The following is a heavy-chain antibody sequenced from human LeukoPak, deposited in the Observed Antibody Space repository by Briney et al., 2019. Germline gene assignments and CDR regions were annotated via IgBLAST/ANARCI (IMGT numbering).Heavy chain of an antibody. CDR2: ISGSGGST. CDR3: AKVAPYDYVWGSYRSLYYYGMDV. CDR1: GFTFSYYT. V-gene: IGHV3-23*01. D-gene: IGHD3-16*02. J-gene: IGHJ6*02. Sequence: HTGGSLRLSCAASGFTFSYYTMTWVRQAPGKGLEWVSAISGSGGSTYYADSVKGRFTISRDNSKNTLYLQMNSLRAEDTAVYYCAKVAPYDYVWGSYRSLYYYGMDVWGQGTTVTVSS.